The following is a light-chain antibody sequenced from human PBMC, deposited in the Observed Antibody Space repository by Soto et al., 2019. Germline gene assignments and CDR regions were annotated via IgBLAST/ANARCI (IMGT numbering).Light chain of an antibody. Sequence: DIQMTQSPSSLSASVGDRVTIICRASQSVSTRLAWYQQKPGKAPKVLIYDASSWAGGVPSRFTGSGSGTEFTLTINSLQPDDFATYYCQQYDNLPPGLTFGGGTKVEIK. CDR1: QSVSTR. J-gene: IGKJ4*01. CDR2: DAS. CDR3: QQYDNLPPGLT. V-gene: IGKV1-5*02.